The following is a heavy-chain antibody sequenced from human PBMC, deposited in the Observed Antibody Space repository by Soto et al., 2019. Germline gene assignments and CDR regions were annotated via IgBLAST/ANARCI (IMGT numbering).Heavy chain of an antibody. V-gene: IGHV4-34*01. CDR1: GGSFSGYY. CDR2: INHSGST. J-gene: IGHJ4*02. D-gene: IGHD2-15*01. Sequence: SETLSLTCAVYGGSFSGYYWSWIRQPPGKGLEWIGEINHSGSTNYNPSLKSRVTISVDTSKNQYSLKLSTVTAADTALYYCARSTLGYCSGGSCRGTDYWGQGTLVTVSS. CDR3: ARSTLGYCSGGSCRGTDY.